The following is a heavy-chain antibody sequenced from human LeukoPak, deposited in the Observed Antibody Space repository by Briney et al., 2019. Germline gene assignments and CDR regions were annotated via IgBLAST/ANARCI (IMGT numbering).Heavy chain of an antibody. V-gene: IGHV3-23*01. D-gene: IGHD5-12*01. CDR1: GFTFSSYA. Sequence: PGGSLRLSCAASGFTFSSYAMSWVRQAPGKGLEWVSAISGSGGSTYYADSVNGRFTISRDNSKNTLYLQMNSLRAEDTAVYYCAKGTPLKGIVATLFDYWGQGTLVTVSS. J-gene: IGHJ4*02. CDR3: AKGTPLKGIVATLFDY. CDR2: ISGSGGST.